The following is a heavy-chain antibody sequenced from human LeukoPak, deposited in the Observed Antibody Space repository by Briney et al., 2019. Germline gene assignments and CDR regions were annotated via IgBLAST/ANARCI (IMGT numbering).Heavy chain of an antibody. Sequence: ASVKVSCTASGYTFTSYGISWVRQAPRQGLEWMGWISAYNGNTNYAQKLQGRVTMTTDTSTSTAYMELRSLRSDDTAVYYCARDYYDSSGYIADHAFDIWGQGTMVTVSS. CDR3: ARDYYDSSGYIADHAFDI. D-gene: IGHD3-22*01. CDR1: GYTFTSYG. V-gene: IGHV1-18*01. CDR2: ISAYNGNT. J-gene: IGHJ3*02.